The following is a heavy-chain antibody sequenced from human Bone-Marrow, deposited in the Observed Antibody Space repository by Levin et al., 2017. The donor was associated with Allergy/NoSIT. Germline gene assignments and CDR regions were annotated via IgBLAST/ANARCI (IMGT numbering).Heavy chain of an antibody. CDR2: IVVGSGNT. V-gene: IGHV1-58*01. D-gene: IGHD4-17*01. CDR1: GFTFTSSA. J-gene: IGHJ3*02. CDR3: AAERGVYGDYFPDAFDI. Sequence: ASVKVSCKASGFTFTSSAVQWVRQARGQRLEWIGWIVVGSGNTNYAQKFQERVTITRDMSTSTAYMELSSLRSEDTAVYYCAAERGVYGDYFPDAFDIWGQGTMVTVSS.